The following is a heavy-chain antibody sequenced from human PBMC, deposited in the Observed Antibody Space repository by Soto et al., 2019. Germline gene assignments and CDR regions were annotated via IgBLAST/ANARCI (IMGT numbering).Heavy chain of an antibody. CDR3: ARHTPAISISDH. CDR2: IYYSGST. CDR1: GGSISSSSYY. J-gene: IGHJ4*02. Sequence: QLQLQESGPGLVKPSETLSLTCTVSGGSISSSSYYWGWIRQPPGKGLEWIGSIYYSGSTYYNPSHKSRVTMSVDTSKNQFSLKLSSVTAADTAVYYCARHTPAISISDHWGQGTLVTVSS. D-gene: IGHD2-15*01. V-gene: IGHV4-39*01.